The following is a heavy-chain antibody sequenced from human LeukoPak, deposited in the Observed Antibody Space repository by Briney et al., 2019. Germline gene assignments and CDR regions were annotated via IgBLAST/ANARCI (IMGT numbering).Heavy chain of an antibody. V-gene: IGHV3-21*01. J-gene: IGHJ5*02. CDR3: ARINYDSSGYNWFDP. D-gene: IGHD3-22*01. Sequence: GGSLRLSCAASGFTLSSYSMNWVRQAPGKGLEWVSSISSSSSYRYYADSVKGRFTISRDNAKNTLYLQMNSLRAEDTAMYYCARINYDSSGYNWFDPWGQGTLVTVSS. CDR1: GFTLSSYS. CDR2: ISSSSSYR.